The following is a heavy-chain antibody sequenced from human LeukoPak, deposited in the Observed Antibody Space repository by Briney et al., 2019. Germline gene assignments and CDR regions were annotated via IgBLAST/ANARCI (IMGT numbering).Heavy chain of an antibody. Sequence: SETLSLTCTVSGGSISSSSYYCSWIRQPAGKGLEWIVRIYTSGSTNYNPSLKSRITISVDTPKIQSSMKLSSVTAADTAVYYCARGDYYDSSGYYSLNWFDPWGQGTLVTVSS. CDR1: GGSISSSSYY. D-gene: IGHD3-22*01. J-gene: IGHJ5*02. CDR2: IYTSGST. V-gene: IGHV4-61*02. CDR3: ARGDYYDSSGYYSLNWFDP.